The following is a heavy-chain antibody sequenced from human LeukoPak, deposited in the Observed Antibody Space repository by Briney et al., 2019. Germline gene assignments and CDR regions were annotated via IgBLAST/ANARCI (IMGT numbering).Heavy chain of an antibody. CDR1: GFTFSSYS. J-gene: IGHJ4*02. V-gene: IGHV3-21*01. CDR3: ARDPYCSSTSCYLDY. D-gene: IGHD2-2*01. CDR2: ISSSSSYI. Sequence: AGSLRLSCAASGFTFSSYSMNWVRQAPGKGLECVSSISSSSSYIYYADSVKGRFTISRDNAKNSLYLQMNSLRAEDTAVYYCARDPYCSSTSCYLDYWGQGTLVTVSS.